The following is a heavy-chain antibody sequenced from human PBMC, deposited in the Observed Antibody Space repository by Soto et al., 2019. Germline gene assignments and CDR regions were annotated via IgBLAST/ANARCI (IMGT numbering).Heavy chain of an antibody. CDR1: GASVNNRNYH. D-gene: IGHD3-10*01. V-gene: IGHV4-61*01. Sequence: QVQLQESGPGLVKPSETLSLTCTVSGASVNNRNYHWSWIRQPPGRGLEWIGQVQYGGRTEFASSSLKSRLTLSIDASKNQFSLKLSSVTAADTAIYYCAVLLQGGGGDGNWGQGTLVTVSS. J-gene: IGHJ4*02. CDR3: AVLLQGGGGDGN. CDR2: VQYGGRT.